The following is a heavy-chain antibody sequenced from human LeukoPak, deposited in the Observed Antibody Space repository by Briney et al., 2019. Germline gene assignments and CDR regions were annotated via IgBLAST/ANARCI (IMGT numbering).Heavy chain of an antibody. CDR3: ARISYSSSWYWGFLDY. Sequence: PSETLSLTCTVSGGSISSYYWSWIRQPAGKGLEWIGRIYTSGSTNYNPSLKSRVTMSVDTSKNQFSLKLSSVTAADTAVYYCARISYSSSWYWGFLDYWGQGTLVTVSS. CDR2: IYTSGST. J-gene: IGHJ4*02. V-gene: IGHV4-4*07. CDR1: GGSISSYY. D-gene: IGHD6-13*01.